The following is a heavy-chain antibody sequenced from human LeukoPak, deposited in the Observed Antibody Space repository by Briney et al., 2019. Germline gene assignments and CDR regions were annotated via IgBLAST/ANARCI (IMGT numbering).Heavy chain of an antibody. V-gene: IGHV4-59*11. CDR3: AREGSVTTIFGVVNWFDP. J-gene: IGHJ5*02. Sequence: SETLSLTCTVSGGSISSHYWSWIRQPPGKGLEWIGYIYYSGNTSYNPSLKSRVTISVDTSKNQFSLKLNSVTAADTAVYYCAREGSVTTIFGVVNWFDPWGQGTLVTVSS. D-gene: IGHD3-3*01. CDR2: IYYSGNT. CDR1: GGSISSHY.